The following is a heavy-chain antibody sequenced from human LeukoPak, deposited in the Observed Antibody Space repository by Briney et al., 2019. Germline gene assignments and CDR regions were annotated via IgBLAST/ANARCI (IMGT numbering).Heavy chain of an antibody. CDR3: ARGRLGRQHASFFDS. D-gene: IGHD2-2*01. CDR1: DGSMGTYY. CDR2: IYYSGST. J-gene: IGHJ4*02. Sequence: SETLSLTCSVSDGSMGTYYWGWIRQPPGKGLEWIGHIYYSGSTTYNPSLKSRVTVSVDTSKNQFSLKLTSMTAADTAVYYCARGRLGRQHASFFDSWGQGTLVTVSS. V-gene: IGHV4-59*08.